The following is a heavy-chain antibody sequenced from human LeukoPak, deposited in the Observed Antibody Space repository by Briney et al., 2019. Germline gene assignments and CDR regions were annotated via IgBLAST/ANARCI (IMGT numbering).Heavy chain of an antibody. V-gene: IGHV3-48*03. D-gene: IGHD5-18*01. CDR1: GFTLGTYE. Sequence: PGGSLRLSCEASGFTLGTYEMNWVRQAPGKGLEWVSYISSSGSTMYYTDSVKGRFTISRDNSKNSLYLQMNSLRADDTDVYYCARDPGYNYGFDYWGQGTLVTVSS. J-gene: IGHJ4*02. CDR2: ISSSGSTM. CDR3: ARDPGYNYGFDY.